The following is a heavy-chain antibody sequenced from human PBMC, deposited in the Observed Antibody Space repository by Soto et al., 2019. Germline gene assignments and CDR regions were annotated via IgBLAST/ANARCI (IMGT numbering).Heavy chain of an antibody. V-gene: IGHV1-3*01. J-gene: IGHJ5*02. CDR1: GYSFQTYS. D-gene: IGHD3-10*01. Sequence: QVQLVQSGAEVKKPGASVKVSCKASGYSFQTYSIHWVRQAPGQRLEWMGSINAGSGNAKYSPKFQDRVTITRDTSATTAYMELRSLRSEDTAVYFCARNRLLWFEDFDPWGQGTLVTVSS. CDR3: ARNRLLWFEDFDP. CDR2: INAGSGNA.